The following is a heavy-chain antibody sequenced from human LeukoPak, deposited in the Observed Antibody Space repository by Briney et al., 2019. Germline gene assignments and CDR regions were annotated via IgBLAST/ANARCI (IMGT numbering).Heavy chain of an antibody. CDR3: ARGDYYDSSGYSY. CDR1: GGTFSSYA. V-gene: IGHV1-69*04. CDR2: IIPILGIA. J-gene: IGHJ4*02. D-gene: IGHD3-22*01. Sequence: SVKVSCKASGGTFSSYAISWVRQAPGQGLEWMGRIIPILGIANYAQKFQGRVTITADKSTSTAYMELRSLRSDDTAVYYCARGDYYDSSGYSYWGQGTMVTVSS.